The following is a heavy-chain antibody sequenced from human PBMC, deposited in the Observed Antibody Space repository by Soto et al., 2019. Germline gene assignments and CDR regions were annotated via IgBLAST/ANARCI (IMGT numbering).Heavy chain of an antibody. CDR2: IKQDGSEK. Sequence: GGSLRLSCAASGFIFGNFWMSWVRQAPGKGLEWVANIKQDGSEKYYVDSVKGRFTLSRDNAKNSLHLQMNSLRAEDTAVYYCAKDPPGEGYYYYGMDVWGQGTTVTVSS. D-gene: IGHD3-10*01. CDR1: GFIFGNFW. V-gene: IGHV3-7*03. CDR3: AKDPPGEGYYYYGMDV. J-gene: IGHJ6*02.